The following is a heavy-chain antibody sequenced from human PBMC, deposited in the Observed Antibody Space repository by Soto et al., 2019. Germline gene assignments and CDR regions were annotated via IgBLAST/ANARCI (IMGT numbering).Heavy chain of an antibody. D-gene: IGHD2-15*01. Sequence: QITLKESGPPLVKPTQTLTLTCTFSGFSLSTSGVGVAWIRQPPGKALEWLALIYWDDNKRYRPSLESRPAITKETSTNQVVLTLTNMDSVDTATYYCAYLPCSGGSCYWFSFSGMDVWGQGTTVTVSS. CDR1: GFSLSTSGVG. V-gene: IGHV2-5*02. CDR3: AYLPCSGGSCYWFSFSGMDV. J-gene: IGHJ6*02. CDR2: IYWDDNK.